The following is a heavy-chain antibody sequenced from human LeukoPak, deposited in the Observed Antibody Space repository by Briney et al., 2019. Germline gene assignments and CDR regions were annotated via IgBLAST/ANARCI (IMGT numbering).Heavy chain of an antibody. CDR3: ARYFRVLLGGYGMDV. J-gene: IGHJ6*02. D-gene: IGHD2/OR15-2a*01. Sequence: ASVNVSCKASGYTFISNGISWVRQAPGQGLEWMGYISGYNGNTNYAQKGQGRVTMTTDTSTNTAYMEVRSLRSDDTAVYYCARYFRVLLGGYGMDVWGQGTTVTVSS. V-gene: IGHV1-18*01. CDR1: GYTFISNG. CDR2: ISGYNGNT.